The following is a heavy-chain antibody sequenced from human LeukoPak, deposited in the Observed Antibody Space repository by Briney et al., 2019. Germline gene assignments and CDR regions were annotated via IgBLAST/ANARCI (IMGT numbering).Heavy chain of an antibody. V-gene: IGHV1-24*01. Sequence: AASVKVSCKVSGYTLIESSMHWVRQAPGKGLEWMGSFDPEDGETIYVQKFQGRITMTEDTSTDTAYMEMRRLRSEDTAVYYCATRTWMDYWGQGTLVTVSS. CDR3: ATRTWMDY. CDR1: GYTLIESS. J-gene: IGHJ4*02. D-gene: IGHD1-1*01. CDR2: FDPEDGET.